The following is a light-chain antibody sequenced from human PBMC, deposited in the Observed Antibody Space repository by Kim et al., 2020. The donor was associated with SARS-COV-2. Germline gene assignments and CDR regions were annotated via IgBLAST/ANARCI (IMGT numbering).Light chain of an antibody. Sequence: GQSITISCTGVNTDIGKYDSVAWHQQPPGKTPKLILFHVSSRPSWISNRFSGSKSGNTASLTISGLQPDDEADYYCSSYTTSTTLLFGGGTRVTVL. CDR1: NTDIGKYDS. J-gene: IGLJ2*01. V-gene: IGLV2-14*03. CDR2: HVS. CDR3: SSYTTSTTLL.